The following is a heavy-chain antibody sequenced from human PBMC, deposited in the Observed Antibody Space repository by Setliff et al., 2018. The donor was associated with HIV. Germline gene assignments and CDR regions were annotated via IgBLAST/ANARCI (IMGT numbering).Heavy chain of an antibody. J-gene: IGHJ4*02. Sequence: SETLSLTCTLSGFSISSDGFYWDWIRQPPGKGLEWIGSIFYSGSTYYNPSVKSRVTISIDTSKSQFSLRLSSVTAADTAVYYCARDHKYYYDSSGLDYWGQGTLVTVSS. CDR1: GFSISSDGFY. CDR3: ARDHKYYYDSSGLDY. D-gene: IGHD3-22*01. V-gene: IGHV4-39*07. CDR2: IFYSGST.